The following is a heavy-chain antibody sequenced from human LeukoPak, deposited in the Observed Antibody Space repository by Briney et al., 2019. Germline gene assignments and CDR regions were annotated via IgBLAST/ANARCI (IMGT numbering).Heavy chain of an antibody. D-gene: IGHD6-19*01. CDR1: GCTFTSYG. Sequence: ASVKVSCKASGCTFTSYGISWVRQAPGQGLEWMGWISAYNGNTNYAQKLKGRVTMTTDTSTSTAYMELRSLRSDDTAVYYCASDIVAGTSSTYYYGMDVWGQGTTVTVPS. J-gene: IGHJ6*02. CDR3: ASDIVAGTSSTYYYGMDV. V-gene: IGHV1-18*01. CDR2: ISAYNGNT.